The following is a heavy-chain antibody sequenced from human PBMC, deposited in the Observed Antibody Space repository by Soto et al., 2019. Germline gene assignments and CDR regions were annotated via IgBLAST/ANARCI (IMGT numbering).Heavy chain of an antibody. Sequence: ASVKVSCKASGYSFGFYGMAWVRQAPGQGLEWMGWISAYNGNTKLAQKFQGRVTLSTDTSTTTAYMELRSLRSEETAGYYCARRDTAVAVANFDYCGQGTLVTVSS. D-gene: IGHD2-21*01. J-gene: IGHJ4*01. CDR2: ISAYNGNT. CDR1: GYSFGFYG. V-gene: IGHV1-18*04. CDR3: ARRDTAVAVANFDY.